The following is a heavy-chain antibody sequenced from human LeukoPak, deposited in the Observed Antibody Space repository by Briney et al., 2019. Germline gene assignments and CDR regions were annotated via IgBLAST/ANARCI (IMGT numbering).Heavy chain of an antibody. Sequence: ASVKVSCKASGYTFTSYDINWVRQATGQGLEWMGWMNPNSGNTGYAQKFQGRVTMTRNTSISTAYMELSSLRSEDTAVYYCARGLRRRWLPKTRSPADYWAKEPRVTVS. J-gene: IGHJ4*02. CDR1: GYTFTSYD. D-gene: IGHD5-24*01. CDR3: ARGLRRRWLPKTRSPADY. CDR2: MNPNSGNT. V-gene: IGHV1-8*01.